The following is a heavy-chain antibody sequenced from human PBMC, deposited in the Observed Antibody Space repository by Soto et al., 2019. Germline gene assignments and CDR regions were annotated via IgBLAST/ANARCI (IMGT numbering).Heavy chain of an antibody. Sequence: GASVKVSCKTSGYSFTSSGINWVRQAPGQGLEWMGWISGYNGDTNYLQKFQGRVTITSDTSTSTAYMEVTSLTSEDTAVYYCATYSSTWYGGLDFWGRGTLVTVSS. D-gene: IGHD6-13*01. J-gene: IGHJ4*02. CDR1: GYSFTSSG. CDR2: ISGYNGDT. V-gene: IGHV1-18*01. CDR3: ATYSSTWYGGLDF.